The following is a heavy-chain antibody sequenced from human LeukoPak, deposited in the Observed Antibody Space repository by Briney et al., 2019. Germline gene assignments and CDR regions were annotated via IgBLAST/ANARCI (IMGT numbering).Heavy chain of an antibody. CDR1: GYTFSTYG. V-gene: IGHV1-2*02. D-gene: IGHD2-8*01. CDR3: ARARYCTNGVCSNFDY. J-gene: IGHJ4*02. CDR2: INPNSGGT. Sequence: ASVKVSCKASGYTFSTYGISWVRQAPGQGLEWMGWINPNSGGTNYAQKFQGRVTMTRDTSISTAYMELSRLRSDDTAVYYCARARYCTNGVCSNFDYWGQGTLVTVSS.